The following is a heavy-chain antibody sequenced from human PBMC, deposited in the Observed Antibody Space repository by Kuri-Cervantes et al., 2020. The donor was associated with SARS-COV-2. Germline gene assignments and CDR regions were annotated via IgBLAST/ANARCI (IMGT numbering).Heavy chain of an antibody. CDR1: GGSISSYY. V-gene: IGHV4-59*01. D-gene: IGHD6-19*01. Sequence: ESLKISCTVSGGSISSYYWSWIRQPPGKGLEWIGYIYYSGSTNYNPSLKSRVTISVDTSKNQFSLKLSSVTAADTAAYYCASTNVQAVAGTAEYFQHWGQGTLVTVSS. CDR2: IYYSGST. J-gene: IGHJ1*01. CDR3: ASTNVQAVAGTAEYFQH.